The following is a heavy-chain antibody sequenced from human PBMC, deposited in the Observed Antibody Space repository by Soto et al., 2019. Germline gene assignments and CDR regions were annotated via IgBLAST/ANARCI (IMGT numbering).Heavy chain of an antibody. CDR1: GFTFDDYA. Sequence: GSLRLSCAASGFTFDDYAMHWVRQAPGKGLEWVSLISWDGGSTYYADSVKGRFTISRDNSKNSLYLQMNSLRAEDTALYYCAKDYGDYDQGDYYYYGMDVWGQGTTVTVSS. J-gene: IGHJ6*02. D-gene: IGHD4-17*01. CDR3: AKDYGDYDQGDYYYYGMDV. V-gene: IGHV3-43D*03. CDR2: ISWDGGST.